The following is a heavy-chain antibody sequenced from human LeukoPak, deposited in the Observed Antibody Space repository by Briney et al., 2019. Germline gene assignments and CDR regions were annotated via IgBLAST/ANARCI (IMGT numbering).Heavy chain of an antibody. V-gene: IGHV1-2*02. J-gene: IGHJ5*02. Sequence: GASVKVSCKASGYTFTSYYMHWVRQAPGQGLEWMGWINPNGGGTNYAQKFQGRVTMTRDTSISTAYMELSRLRSDDAAVYYCARDDDIVVVPAGWFDPWGQGTLVTVSS. D-gene: IGHD2-2*01. CDR2: INPNGGGT. CDR3: ARDDDIVVVPAGWFDP. CDR1: GYTFTSYY.